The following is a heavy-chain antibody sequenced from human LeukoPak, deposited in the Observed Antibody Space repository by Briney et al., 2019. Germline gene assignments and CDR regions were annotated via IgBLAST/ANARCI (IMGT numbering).Heavy chain of an antibody. V-gene: IGHV3-48*02. Sequence: PGGSLRLSCAASGFTFSSYNMNWVRQAPGKGLEGVSYISSSSSTIYYADSVKGRFTISRDNAKNSVYLQMNSQRDEDTAFYECAKEYSSSCGSVSDYWGPGTLVTASS. CDR1: GFTFSSYN. J-gene: IGHJ4*02. CDR3: AKEYSSSCGSVSDY. CDR2: ISSSSSTI. D-gene: IGHD6-6*01.